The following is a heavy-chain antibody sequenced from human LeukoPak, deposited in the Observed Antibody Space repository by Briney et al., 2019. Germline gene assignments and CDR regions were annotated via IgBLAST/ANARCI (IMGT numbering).Heavy chain of an antibody. D-gene: IGHD1-26*01. CDR2: ISGSGGST. Sequence: GGSLRLSCAASGFTFSIYAMSWVRQAPGKGLEWVSAISGSGGSTCYADSVKGRFTISRDNSKNTLYLQMNSLRAEDTAVYYCAKDRAVGATPGGYFDYWGQGTLVTVSS. V-gene: IGHV3-23*01. CDR3: AKDRAVGATPGGYFDY. CDR1: GFTFSIYA. J-gene: IGHJ4*02.